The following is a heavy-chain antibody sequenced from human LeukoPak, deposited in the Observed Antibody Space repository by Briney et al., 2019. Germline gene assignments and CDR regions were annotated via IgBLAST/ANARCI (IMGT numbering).Heavy chain of an antibody. CDR1: GFTFSSYS. J-gene: IGHJ3*02. CDR2: ISSSSSYI. CDR3: AREYCSGGSCYNDAFDI. Sequence: PGGSLRLSCAASGFTFSSYSMNWVRQAPGKGLEWVSSISSSSSYIYYADSVKGRFTISRDNAKNSVYLQMNSLRAEDTAVYYCAREYCSGGSCYNDAFDIWGQGTMVTVSS. D-gene: IGHD2-15*01. V-gene: IGHV3-21*01.